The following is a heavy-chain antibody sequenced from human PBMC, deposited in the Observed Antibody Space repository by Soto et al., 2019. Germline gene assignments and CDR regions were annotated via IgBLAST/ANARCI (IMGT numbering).Heavy chain of an antibody. CDR2: IYPGDSNI. Sequence: SLKISCKGSGYSFSSHWIGWVRQMPGKGLEWMGIIYPGDSNIRYSPSFEGQIDMSADRSINTAYLRSLTSDDTAVYYCARVIPGVEAWFDPWGQGTLVTVSS. CDR1: GYSFSSHW. V-gene: IGHV5-51*06. J-gene: IGHJ5*02. D-gene: IGHD2-2*01. CDR3: ARVIPGVEAWFDP.